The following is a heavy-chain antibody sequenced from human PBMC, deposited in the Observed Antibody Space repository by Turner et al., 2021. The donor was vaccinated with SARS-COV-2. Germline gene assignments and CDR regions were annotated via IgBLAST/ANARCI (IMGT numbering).Heavy chain of an antibody. CDR1: GFTFSSYG. D-gene: IGHD3-9*01. V-gene: IGHV3-30*18. CDR2: ISYDGRNK. CDR3: AKGGWYYDILTGSYFDY. Sequence: QVQLVESGGGVVPPGRSLRLSCAASGFTFSSYGMHWVRQAPGKGLEWVAVISYDGRNKYYADSVKGRFTSSRDNSKNTLYLQMNSLRAEDTAVYYCAKGGWYYDILTGSYFDYWGQGTLVTVSS. J-gene: IGHJ4*02.